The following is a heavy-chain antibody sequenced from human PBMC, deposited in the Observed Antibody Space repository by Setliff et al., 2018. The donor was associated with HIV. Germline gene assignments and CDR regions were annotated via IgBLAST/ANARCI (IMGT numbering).Heavy chain of an antibody. Sequence: ASVKVSCKTSGDKFGSFDINWVRQASGQGLEWVGWVYASTGHTAYARKFEGRVTMTWDPSTGIGYMELNGLRADDTAVYYCARGIDILVKMGIYYHYMDVWGKGTTVTVSS. J-gene: IGHJ6*03. CDR3: ARGIDILVKMGIYYHYMDV. CDR1: GDKFGSFD. CDR2: VYASTGHT. V-gene: IGHV1-8*01. D-gene: IGHD2-15*01.